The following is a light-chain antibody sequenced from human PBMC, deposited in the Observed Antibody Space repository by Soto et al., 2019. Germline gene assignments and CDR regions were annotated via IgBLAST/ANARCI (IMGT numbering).Light chain of an antibody. Sequence: EIVMTQSPATLSVSPGERATLSCRASQSVKINLAWYQQKPGQAPRLLIYGAFTRATGIPARFSGSGSGTEFTLTISNLQSEDFAVHYCQQYNNWPPITFGQGTRVEIK. CDR1: QSVKIN. CDR2: GAF. CDR3: QQYNNWPPIT. V-gene: IGKV3-15*01. J-gene: IGKJ5*01.